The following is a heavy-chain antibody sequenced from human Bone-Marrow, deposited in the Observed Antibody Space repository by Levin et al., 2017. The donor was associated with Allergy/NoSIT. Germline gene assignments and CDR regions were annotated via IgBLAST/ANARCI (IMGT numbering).Heavy chain of an antibody. CDR2: IYWDDDS. V-gene: IGHV2-5*02. D-gene: IGHD4-17*01. Sequence: ASGPTLVKPTQTLTLTCTFSGFSLSSNRVGVGWIRQPPGKALEWVALIYWDDDSHYSPSLKSRLTITQDTSKNQVVLTMTSMDPVDTATYYCARVPTAGAANRHFDYWGQGILVTVSS. CDR3: ARVPTAGAANRHFDY. J-gene: IGHJ4*02. CDR1: GFSLSSNRVG.